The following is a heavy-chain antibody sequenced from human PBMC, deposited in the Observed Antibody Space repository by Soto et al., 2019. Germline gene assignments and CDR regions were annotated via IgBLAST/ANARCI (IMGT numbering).Heavy chain of an antibody. CDR2: ISSSGSYI. D-gene: IGHD2-15*01. V-gene: IGHV3-21*01. J-gene: IGHJ4*02. CDR3: ARDRRECFCCSGCYQGVIYY. CDR1: GFTFSSYA. Sequence: GGSLRLSCAASGFTFSSYAMSWVRQAPGKGLEWVSAISSSGSYIYHADSVKGRFTISRDNAKNSLYLQMDSLRAEDTAVYYCARDRRECFCCSGCYQGVIYYCGQGTLVPGSS.